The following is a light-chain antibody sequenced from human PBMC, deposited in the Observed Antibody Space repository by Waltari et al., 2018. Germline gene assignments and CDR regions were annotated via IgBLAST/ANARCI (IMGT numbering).Light chain of an antibody. CDR1: QSINTW. Sequence: DIQMTQSPSTRSASVGDRVTITCRASQSINTWLAWYQQKPGKAPKVLIYKASNLESGVPSKFSGRGSGTEFTLTISSLQPDDFAIYYCQQYHSLPFTFGPGTKVDVK. CDR2: KAS. J-gene: IGKJ3*01. V-gene: IGKV1-5*03. CDR3: QQYHSLPFT.